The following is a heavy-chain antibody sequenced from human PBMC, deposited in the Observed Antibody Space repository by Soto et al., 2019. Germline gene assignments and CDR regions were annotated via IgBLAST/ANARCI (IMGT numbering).Heavy chain of an antibody. Sequence: QVQLVESGGGVVQPGRSLRLSCAASGFTFSSYAMHWVRQAPGKGLEWVAVISYDGNKKYYADSVKGRFTVSRDNSKNSVYLQMTSLRAEDTAVYYCASPRLSSAGTTPIDYWGPGTLVTVSS. D-gene: IGHD6-19*01. J-gene: IGHJ4*02. CDR3: ASPRLSSAGTTPIDY. CDR2: ISYDGNKK. CDR1: GFTFSSYA. V-gene: IGHV3-30-3*01.